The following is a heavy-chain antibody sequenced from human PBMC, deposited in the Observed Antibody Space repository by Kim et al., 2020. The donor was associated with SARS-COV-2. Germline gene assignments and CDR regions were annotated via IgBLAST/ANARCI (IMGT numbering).Heavy chain of an antibody. CDR3: VHRPAIAARAWLDP. CDR1: GFSLSSSSVA. CDR2: LYWNDDK. V-gene: IGHV2-5*01. D-gene: IGHD6-13*01. Sequence: SGPMLVNPRQTLTLTCTFSGFSLSSSSVAVGWIRQPPGKALEWLTLLYWNDDKHYSPSLQSRLTITKDTSKNQVVLTMTDMDPADTATYFCVHRPAIAARAWLDPWGQGILVTVSS. J-gene: IGHJ5*02.